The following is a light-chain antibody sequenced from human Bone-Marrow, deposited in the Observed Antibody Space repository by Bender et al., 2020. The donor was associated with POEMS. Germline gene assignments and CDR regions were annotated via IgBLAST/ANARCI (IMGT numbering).Light chain of an antibody. CDR1: KLGDKY. CDR3: QSADSSGNYHVI. Sequence: SYELTQPPSVSVSPGQTASITCSGDKLGDKYACWYQQRPGQAPVMVVYEDTKRPSGIPERFSGSSSGTTITLTISGVQAEDEADYYCQSADSSGNYHVIFGGGTKLTVL. J-gene: IGLJ2*01. V-gene: IGLV3-25*03. CDR2: EDT.